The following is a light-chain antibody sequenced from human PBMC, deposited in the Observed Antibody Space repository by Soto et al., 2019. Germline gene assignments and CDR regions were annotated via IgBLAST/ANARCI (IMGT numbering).Light chain of an antibody. J-gene: IGKJ5*01. Sequence: EIVLTHSPDTLSLSPGERATFSCRASLTVSDNYLAWYQQKAGQAPRFXIYGASTRATGIPASFSGSGSGTEFTLTISSLQSEDSAFYYCQQYNKWPSTFGQGTRLDIK. CDR2: GAS. CDR3: QQYNKWPST. CDR1: LTVSDN. V-gene: IGKV3-15*01.